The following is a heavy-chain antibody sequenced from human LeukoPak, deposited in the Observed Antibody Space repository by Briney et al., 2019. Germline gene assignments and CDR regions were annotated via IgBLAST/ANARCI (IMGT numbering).Heavy chain of an antibody. J-gene: IGHJ4*02. V-gene: IGHV1-46*01. CDR1: GYTFTSYY. D-gene: IGHD3-22*01. Sequence: ASVKVSCKASGYTFTSYYMHWVRQAPGQGLEWMGIINPSGGSTSYAQKFQGRVTMTRDTSISTAYMELSRLRSDDTAVYYCARVPANYYDSSGYRSNFDYWGQGTLVTVSS. CDR3: ARVPANYYDSSGYRSNFDY. CDR2: INPSGGST.